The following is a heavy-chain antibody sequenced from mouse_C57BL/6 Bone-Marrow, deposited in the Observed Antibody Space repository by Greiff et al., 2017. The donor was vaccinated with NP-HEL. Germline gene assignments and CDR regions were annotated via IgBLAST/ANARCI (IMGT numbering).Heavy chain of an antibody. J-gene: IGHJ2*01. CDR2: IDPSDSYT. CDR1: GYTFTSYW. D-gene: IGHD2-4*01. V-gene: IGHV1-50*01. Sequence: VQLQQPGAELVKPGASVKLSCKASGYTFTSYWMQWVKQRPGQGLEWIGEIDPSDSYTNYNQKFKGKATLTVDTSSSTAYMQLSSLTSEDSAVYYCARPYYYDYDETDYGGQGTTLTVSS. CDR3: ARPYYYDYDETDY.